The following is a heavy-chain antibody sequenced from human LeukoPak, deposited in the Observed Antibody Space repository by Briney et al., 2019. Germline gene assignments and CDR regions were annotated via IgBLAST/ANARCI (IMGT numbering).Heavy chain of an antibody. Sequence: GASVKVSCEASGYTFTDHTIHWVRPAPGQGLDWMGWINPNIGTTNYAKRFQGRLTVTSDTSINTTFMELSSLNPDDTAVFYCARRYDSRGPVTFDFWGQGTLVTVSS. D-gene: IGHD3-22*01. CDR3: ARRYDSRGPVTFDF. V-gene: IGHV1-2*02. CDR2: INPNIGTT. J-gene: IGHJ3*01. CDR1: GYTFTDHT.